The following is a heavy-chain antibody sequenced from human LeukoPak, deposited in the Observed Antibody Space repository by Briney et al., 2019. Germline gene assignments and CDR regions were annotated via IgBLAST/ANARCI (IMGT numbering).Heavy chain of an antibody. J-gene: IGHJ6*04. CDR2: IHYSGST. CDR1: GGSISDYY. Sequence: SETLSLTCTVSGGSISDYYWTWIRQPPGKGLEWIGYIHYSGSTNYNPSLKSRVTMSVDTSKNQFSLKLSSVTAADTAVYYCARDPADVWGKGTTVTISS. CDR3: ARDPADV. V-gene: IGHV4-59*12.